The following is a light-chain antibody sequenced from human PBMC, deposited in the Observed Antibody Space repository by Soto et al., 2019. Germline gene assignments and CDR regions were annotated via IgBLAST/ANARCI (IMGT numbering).Light chain of an antibody. CDR1: ESITSTS. Sequence: IVLTQSPGTLSLSPGERATLYCRASESITSTSLAWYQLKPGRPPRLVIYGAFNRATGIPDRFSATGSGTDFSLTISGLEPEDSAVYFCQRYGTSPWSFGQGTKLEIK. V-gene: IGKV3-20*01. J-gene: IGKJ1*01. CDR2: GAF. CDR3: QRYGTSPWS.